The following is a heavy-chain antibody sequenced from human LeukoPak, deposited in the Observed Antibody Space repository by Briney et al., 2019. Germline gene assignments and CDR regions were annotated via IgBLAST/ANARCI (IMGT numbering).Heavy chain of an antibody. CDR1: RYIFSNFS. J-gene: IGHJ4*02. Sequence: GESLRLSCAASRYIFSNFSLAWVRRAPGKGLEWVANIKSDGTKEYYVDSVRGRFTISRDNGKNSLYLQMNSLTADDTVVYYCVRDPHYGDFDYWGQGTLVTVSS. CDR3: VRDPHYGDFDY. V-gene: IGHV3-7*03. CDR2: IKSDGTKE. D-gene: IGHD4-17*01.